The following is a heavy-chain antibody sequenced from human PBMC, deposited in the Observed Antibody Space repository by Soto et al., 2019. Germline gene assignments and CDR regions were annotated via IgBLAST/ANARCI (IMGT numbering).Heavy chain of an antibody. CDR2: IYYSGST. J-gene: IGHJ6*03. D-gene: IGHD2-8*01. Sequence: SETLSLTCTVSGGSISSSSYYWGWIRQPPGKGLEWIGSIYYSGSTYYNPSLKSRVTISVDTSKNQFSLKLSSVTAADTAVYYCARRKGRDCTNGVCSPYYCYYMDVWGKGTTVTVSS. CDR1: GGSISSSSYY. CDR3: ARRKGRDCTNGVCSPYYCYYMDV. V-gene: IGHV4-39*01.